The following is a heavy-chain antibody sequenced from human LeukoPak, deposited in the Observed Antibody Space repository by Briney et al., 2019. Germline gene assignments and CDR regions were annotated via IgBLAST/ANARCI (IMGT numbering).Heavy chain of an antibody. CDR2: IYYSGST. CDR1: GGSISSGGYY. CDR3: ARWGLVGATYFDY. V-gene: IGHV4-31*03. D-gene: IGHD1-26*01. J-gene: IGHJ4*02. Sequence: KASETLSLTCTVSGGSISSGGYYWSWIRQHPGKGLEWIGYIYYSGSTYYNPSLKSRVTISVDTSKNQFSLKLSSVIAADTAVYYCARWGLVGATYFDYWGQGTLVTVSS.